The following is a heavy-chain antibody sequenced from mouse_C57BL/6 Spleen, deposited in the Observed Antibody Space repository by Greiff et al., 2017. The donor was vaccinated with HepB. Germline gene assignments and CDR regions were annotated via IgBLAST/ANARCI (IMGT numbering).Heavy chain of an antibody. V-gene: IGHV2-6*01. J-gene: IGHJ4*01. Sequence: VQLQQSGPGLVAPSQSLSITCTVSGFSLTSYGVDWVRQSPGKGLEWLGVIWGVGSTNYNSALKSRLSISKDNSKSQVFLKMNSLQTDDTAMYYCAITTVNAMDYWGQGTSVTVSS. D-gene: IGHD1-1*01. CDR1: GFSLTSYG. CDR3: AITTVNAMDY. CDR2: IWGVGST.